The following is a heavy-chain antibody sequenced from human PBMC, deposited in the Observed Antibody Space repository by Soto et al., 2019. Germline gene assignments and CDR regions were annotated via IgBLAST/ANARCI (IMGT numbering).Heavy chain of an antibody. J-gene: IGHJ5*02. V-gene: IGHV4-34*01. Sequence: PSETLSLTCAVYGGSFSGYYWSWIRQPPGKGLEWIGEINHSGSTNYNPSLKSRVTISVDTSKNQFSLKLSSVTAADTAVYYCARDTVTTSSDWFDPWGQGTLVTVSS. D-gene: IGHD4-17*01. CDR2: INHSGST. CDR3: ARDTVTTSSDWFDP. CDR1: GGSFSGYY.